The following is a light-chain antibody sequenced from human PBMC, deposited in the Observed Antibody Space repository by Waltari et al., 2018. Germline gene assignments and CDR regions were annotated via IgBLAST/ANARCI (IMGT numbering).Light chain of an antibody. J-gene: IGKJ1*01. V-gene: IGKV1-39*01. CDR2: KAS. Sequence: DIQMTQSPSSLSASVGDRVTITCRASENVNNYLNWYQQKPGKAPKLLIYKASTLQSGVPLRFSGSGSGTDYTFTISSLQSEDVATYYCQHGYGTPWTFGQGTKVEIK. CDR3: QHGYGTPWT. CDR1: ENVNNY.